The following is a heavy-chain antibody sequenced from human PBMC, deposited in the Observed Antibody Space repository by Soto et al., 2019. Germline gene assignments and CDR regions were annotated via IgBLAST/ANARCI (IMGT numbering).Heavy chain of an antibody. J-gene: IGHJ4*02. CDR1: GYTFTSYD. CDR3: ARPVWGSGSYYIDY. V-gene: IGHV1-8*01. CDR2: MNPNSGNT. Sequence: ASVKVSCKASGYTFTSYDINWVRQATGQGLEWMGWMNPNSGNTGYAQKFQGRVTMTRNTSISTAYMELSSLRSEDTAVYYCARPVWGSGSYYIDYWGQGTLVTVSS. D-gene: IGHD3-10*01.